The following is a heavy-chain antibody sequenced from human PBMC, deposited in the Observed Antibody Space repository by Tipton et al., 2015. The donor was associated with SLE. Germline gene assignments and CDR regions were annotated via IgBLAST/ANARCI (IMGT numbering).Heavy chain of an antibody. J-gene: IGHJ4*02. D-gene: IGHD6-19*01. CDR3: ARDSSGWYGY. CDR1: GGSISSHY. Sequence: LRLSCTVSGGSISSHYWSWIRQPPGKGLEWIGYIYYSGSTNYNPSLKSRVTISVDTSKNQFSLKLSSVTAADTAVYYCARDSSGWYGYWGQGTLVTVSS. CDR2: IYYSGST. V-gene: IGHV4-59*11.